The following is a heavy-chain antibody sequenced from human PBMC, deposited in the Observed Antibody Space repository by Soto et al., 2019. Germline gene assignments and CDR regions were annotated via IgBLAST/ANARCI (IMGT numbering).Heavy chain of an antibody. CDR3: ARLSWGYSKYVGKLLPIMDV. J-gene: IGHJ6*02. V-gene: IGHV4-39*01. Sequence: QLQLQESGPGLVNPSETLSLTCTVSGGSISSSSYYWGWIRQPPGKGLEWIGSIYYSGSTYYNPSLKSRVTISVHTSKNQFSLKLSSVTAADTAVYYCARLSWGYSKYVGKLLPIMDVWGQGTTVTVSS. D-gene: IGHD4-4*01. CDR2: IYYSGST. CDR1: GGSISSSSYY.